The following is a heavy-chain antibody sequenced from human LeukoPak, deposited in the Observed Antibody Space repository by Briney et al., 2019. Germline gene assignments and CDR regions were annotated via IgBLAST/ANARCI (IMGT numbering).Heavy chain of an antibody. CDR3: AKVSLNMVNDAFDI. CDR2: IRYDGSRK. Sequence: GGSLRLSCAASGFILSSYGMHWVRQAPDKGLEWVAFIRYDGSRKYYADSVKGRFTISRDNSKNTLYLQMNSLRAEDTAMYYCAKVSLNMVNDAFDIWGQGTMVSVSS. J-gene: IGHJ3*02. D-gene: IGHD4/OR15-4a*01. CDR1: GFILSSYG. V-gene: IGHV3-30*02.